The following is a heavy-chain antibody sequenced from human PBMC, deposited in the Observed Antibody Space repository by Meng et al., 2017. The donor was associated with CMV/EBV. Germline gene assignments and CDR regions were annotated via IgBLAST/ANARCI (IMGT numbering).Heavy chain of an antibody. J-gene: IGHJ4*02. Sequence: GESLKISWAADGFIASSYYMSWVRQAPGKGLEWVSVNYSGGSTNYADSVKGRFTISRDNSKNTLYLQMNSLRAEDTAVYYCTRGVGSYGYPHAHLDYWGQGTLVNVSS. V-gene: IGHV3-53*01. D-gene: IGHD5-18*01. CDR2: NYSGGST. CDR3: TRGVGSYGYPHAHLDY. CDR1: GFIASSYY.